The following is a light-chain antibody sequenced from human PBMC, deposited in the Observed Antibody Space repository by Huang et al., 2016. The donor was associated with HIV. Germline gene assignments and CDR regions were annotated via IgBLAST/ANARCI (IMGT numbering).Light chain of an antibody. CDR2: GAS. CDR3: QQYGSSLA. J-gene: IGKJ1*01. V-gene: IGKV3-20*01. CDR1: QSVFNNNY. Sequence: EIVLTQSLGILSLSPGESATLSCRASQSVFNNNYLAWYQQKPGQAPRLLIFGASSTATGISDRFRGSGSGTDFTLTISRLEPEDFAVYYCQQYGSSLAFGPGTKVEIK.